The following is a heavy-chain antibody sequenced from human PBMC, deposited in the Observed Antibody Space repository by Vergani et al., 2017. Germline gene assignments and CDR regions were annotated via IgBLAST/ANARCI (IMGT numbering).Heavy chain of an antibody. J-gene: IGHJ6*03. CDR1: GFTFSSYW. D-gene: IGHD2-2*01. V-gene: IGHV3-7*01. CDR2: IKQDGSEK. CDR3: AREWPPHFCSSTSCPQSYYMDV. Sequence: EVQLVESGGGLVQPGGSLRLSCAASGFTFSSYWMSWVRQAPGKGLEWVANIKQDGSEKYYVDSVKGRFTISRDNAKNSLYLQMNSLRAEDTAVYYCAREWPPHFCSSTSCPQSYYMDVWGKGTTVTVSS.